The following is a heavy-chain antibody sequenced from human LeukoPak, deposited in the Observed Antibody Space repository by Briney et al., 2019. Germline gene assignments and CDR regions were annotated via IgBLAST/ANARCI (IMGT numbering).Heavy chain of an antibody. CDR2: IDPSDSYT. Sequence: PGESLKISCKGSGYSFTSYWISWVRQMPGKGLEWMGRIDPSDSYTNNSPSFQGHVTISADKSFSTAYLRWTSLKASDTAMYYCARHAKAYGSSCDYWGQGTLVTVSS. CDR3: ARHAKAYGSSCDY. J-gene: IGHJ4*02. V-gene: IGHV5-10-1*01. CDR1: GYSFTSYW. D-gene: IGHD6-13*01.